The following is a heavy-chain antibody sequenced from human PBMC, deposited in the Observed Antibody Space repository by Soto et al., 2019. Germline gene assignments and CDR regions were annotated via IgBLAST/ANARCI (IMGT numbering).Heavy chain of an antibody. V-gene: IGHV3-7*05. CDR3: ARNGVNYDFWSGYPYYFDY. D-gene: IGHD3-3*01. J-gene: IGHJ4*02. CDR2: IKQDGSEK. Sequence: EVQLVESGGGLVQPGGSLRLSCAASGFTFSSYWMSWVRQAPGKGLEWVANIKQDGSEKYYVDSVKGRFTISRDNAKNSLYLQMNSLSAEDTAVYYCARNGVNYDFWSGYPYYFDYWGQGTLVTVSS. CDR1: GFTFSSYW.